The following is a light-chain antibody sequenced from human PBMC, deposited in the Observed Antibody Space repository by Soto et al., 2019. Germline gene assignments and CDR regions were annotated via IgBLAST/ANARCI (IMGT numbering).Light chain of an antibody. CDR1: QDISNY. Sequence: DIQMAQSPSSLSASLGDRVTITCQASQDISNYLSWYRQKPGKAPKLLIFDASNLETGVPLRFSGRGSGTDFTFTISSLQPEDIAAYYCQQYYYLPITFGQGTRLEIK. CDR3: QQYYYLPIT. J-gene: IGKJ5*01. V-gene: IGKV1-33*01. CDR2: DAS.